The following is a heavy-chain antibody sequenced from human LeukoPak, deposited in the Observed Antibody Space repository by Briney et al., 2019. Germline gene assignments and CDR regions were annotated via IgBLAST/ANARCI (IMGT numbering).Heavy chain of an antibody. CDR1: GFTFSSYT. D-gene: IGHD2-15*01. V-gene: IGHV3-23*01. CDR2: ISDPHSGSQT. J-gene: IGHJ4*02. CDR3: TSRLQHHFAS. Sequence: GGSLRHSCAASGFTFSSYTMNWVRQALGQGLEWVSTISDPHSGSQTHYADSVKGRFTISRDDSQNTVYLQMDSLRAEDTAVYYCTSRLQHHFASWGQGTQVTVSS.